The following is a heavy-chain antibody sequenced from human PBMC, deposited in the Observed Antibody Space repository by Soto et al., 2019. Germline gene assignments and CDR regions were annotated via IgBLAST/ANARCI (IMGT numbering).Heavy chain of an antibody. CDR3: AIDRRAGGNSAFYFDF. D-gene: IGHD3-16*01. CDR1: GFTFSNYW. V-gene: IGHV3-7*03. J-gene: IGHJ4*02. CDR2: IKQDGSQK. Sequence: GGSLRLSCAASGFTFSNYWMSWVRQAPGKGLEWVANIKQDGSQKYYVDSVKGRFTISRDNAKNSLYLQVHSLTAEDTAVYYCAIDRRAGGNSAFYFDFWGQGAQVTVSS.